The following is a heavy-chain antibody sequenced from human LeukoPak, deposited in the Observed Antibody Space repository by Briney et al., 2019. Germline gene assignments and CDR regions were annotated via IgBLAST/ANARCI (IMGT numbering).Heavy chain of an antibody. CDR2: ISYDGNNE. D-gene: IGHD3-22*01. V-gene: IGHV3-30*04. J-gene: IGHJ4*02. CDR3: ARAYYYDSSGYSDY. CDR1: GFTFGAYA. Sequence: RSGGSLRLSCAASGFTFGAYAMHWVRQSPGKGLEWVALISYDGNNEWYADSVKGRFTVSRDNAKNSLYLQMNSLRAEDTAVYYCARAYYYDSSGYSDYWGQGTLVTVSS.